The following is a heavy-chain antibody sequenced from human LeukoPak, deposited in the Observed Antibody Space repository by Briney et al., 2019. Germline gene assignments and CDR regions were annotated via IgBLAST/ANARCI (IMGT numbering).Heavy chain of an antibody. V-gene: IGHV3-21*05. CDR3: ARGYRSTFNWFDP. J-gene: IGHJ5*02. CDR2: LSSSGTFI. Sequence: GGSLRLSCVASGFTFSSYSMNWVRQALGKGLEWVSYLSSSGTFIYYADSVKGRFTVSRDNAKNSLYLHMNSLRAEDTAVYYCARGYRSTFNWFDPWGQGTLVTVSS. CDR1: GFTFSSYS. D-gene: IGHD5-18*01.